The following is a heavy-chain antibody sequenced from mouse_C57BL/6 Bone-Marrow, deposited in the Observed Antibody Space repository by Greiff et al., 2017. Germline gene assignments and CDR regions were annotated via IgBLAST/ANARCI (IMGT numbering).Heavy chain of an antibody. CDR2: IDPENGDT. CDR3: TASYGSILYWYFGG. D-gene: IGHD1-1*01. Sequence: EVQLQQSGAELVRPGASVKLSCTASGFNIKDDYMHWVKQRPEQGLEWIGWIDPENGDTEYASKFQGKATITADTSSNTAYLQLSSLTSEDTAVYYCTASYGSILYWYFGGWGTGTTVTVSS. CDR1: GFNIKDDY. V-gene: IGHV14-4*01. J-gene: IGHJ1*03.